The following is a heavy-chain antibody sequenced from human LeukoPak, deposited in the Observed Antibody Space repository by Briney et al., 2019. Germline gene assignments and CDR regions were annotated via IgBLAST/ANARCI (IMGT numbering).Heavy chain of an antibody. V-gene: IGHV4-61*02. Sequence: SSETLSLTCTVSGGSISSGSYYWSWIRQPAGKGLEWIGRIYTSGSTNYNPSLKSRVTISVDTSKNQFSLKLSSVTAADTAVYYCARGSLWFGELPNAFDIWGQGTMVTVSS. CDR1: GGSISSGSYY. J-gene: IGHJ3*02. CDR3: ARGSLWFGELPNAFDI. D-gene: IGHD3-10*01. CDR2: IYTSGST.